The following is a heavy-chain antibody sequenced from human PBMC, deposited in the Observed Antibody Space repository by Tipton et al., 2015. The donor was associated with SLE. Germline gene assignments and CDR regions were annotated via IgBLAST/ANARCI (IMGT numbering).Heavy chain of an antibody. Sequence: SLRLSCAASGFTFANYAMSWVRQAPGKGLEWVSAISGSGYRTYYADSVKGHFTISRDNSKNTLYLQMNSLRVEDTAVYYCAKDLNRVATSPFDYWGQGTLVTVPS. CDR2: ISGSGYRT. J-gene: IGHJ4*02. CDR3: AKDLNRVATSPFDY. CDR1: GFTFANYA. V-gene: IGHV3-23*01. D-gene: IGHD5-12*01.